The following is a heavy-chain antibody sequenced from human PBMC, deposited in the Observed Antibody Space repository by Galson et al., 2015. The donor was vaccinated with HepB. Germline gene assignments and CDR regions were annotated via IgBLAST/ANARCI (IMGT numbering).Heavy chain of an antibody. CDR3: ARDMTTVTTAYFDY. V-gene: IGHV3-21*01. D-gene: IGHD4-17*01. Sequence: SLRLSCAASGFTFSSYSMNWVRQAPGKGLEWVSSIFSSSAYIYYADSVKGRFTISRDNAKNSLYLQMNSLRAEDTAVYYCARDMTTVTTAYFDYWGQGTLVTVSS. CDR1: GFTFSSYS. CDR2: IFSSSAYI. J-gene: IGHJ4*02.